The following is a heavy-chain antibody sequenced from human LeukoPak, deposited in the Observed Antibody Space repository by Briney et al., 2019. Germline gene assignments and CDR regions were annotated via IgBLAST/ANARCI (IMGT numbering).Heavy chain of an antibody. J-gene: IGHJ6*04. D-gene: IGHD6-13*01. CDR3: ARGVSSSWYYYYYGMDV. V-gene: IGHV4-38-2*01. Sequence: SETLSLTCAVSGYSISSGYYWGWIRQPPGKGREWIGSIYHSGSTYYNPSLKSRVTISVDTSKNQFSLKLSSVTAADTAVYYCARGVSSSWYYYYYGMDVWGKGTTVTVSS. CDR2: IYHSGST. CDR1: GYSISSGYY.